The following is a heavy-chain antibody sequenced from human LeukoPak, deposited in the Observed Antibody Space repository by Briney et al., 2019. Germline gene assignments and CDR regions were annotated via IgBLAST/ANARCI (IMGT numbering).Heavy chain of an antibody. CDR3: ARVRYEDGWGGSGVCDS. Sequence: SETLSLTCTVSGGSMTSDSSYWSWIRQRAGKGLEWIGRAYKTGITRYNSALQSRVALLVDASKQQFFLNLDSITAADTGMYYCARVRYEDGWGGSGVCDSWDQGILVIVS. CDR1: GGSMTSDSSY. CDR2: AYKTGIT. V-gene: IGHV4-61*02. D-gene: IGHD3-10*01. J-gene: IGHJ4*02.